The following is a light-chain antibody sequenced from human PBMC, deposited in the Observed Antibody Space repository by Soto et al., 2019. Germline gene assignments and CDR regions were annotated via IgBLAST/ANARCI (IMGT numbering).Light chain of an antibody. CDR2: SAS. CDR1: QSVSSTH. J-gene: IGKJ1*01. Sequence: EVVLTQSPGTLSLSPGERATLSRRASQSVSSTHLAWYQRRPGQAPRLLIYSASSRATGIPDRFSGSGSETDFTLTIGRLEPDDFAVYYCQDYGSSRTFGQGTKVEIK. CDR3: QDYGSSRT. V-gene: IGKV3-20*01.